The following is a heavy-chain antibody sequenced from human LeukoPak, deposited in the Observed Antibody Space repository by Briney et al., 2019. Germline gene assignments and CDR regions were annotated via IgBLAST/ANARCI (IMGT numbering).Heavy chain of an antibody. V-gene: IGHV3-53*01. Sequence: GGSLRLSCAASGFTVSSNYMTWVRQASGKGLEWVSIMYSGGNTYYADSVKGRFTISRDNSKNMVYLQMNSLRTEDTALYYCARLLWFGEEAFDIWGQGTMVTVSS. CDR2: MYSGGNT. CDR3: ARLLWFGEEAFDI. J-gene: IGHJ3*02. D-gene: IGHD3-10*01. CDR1: GFTVSSNY.